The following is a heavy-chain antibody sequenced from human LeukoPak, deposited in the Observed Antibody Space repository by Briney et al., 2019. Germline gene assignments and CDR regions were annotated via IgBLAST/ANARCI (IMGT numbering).Heavy chain of an antibody. D-gene: IGHD1-1*01. CDR1: GFTFSSYS. CDR3: ATSTGTTHYYYYYMDV. Sequence: GGSLRLSCAASGFTFSSYSMNWVRQAPGKGLEWVSSISSSSSYIYYADSVKGRFTISRDNAKNSLYLQMNSLRAEDTAVYYCATSTGTTHYYYYYMDVWGKGTTVTVSS. J-gene: IGHJ6*03. V-gene: IGHV3-21*01. CDR2: ISSSSSYI.